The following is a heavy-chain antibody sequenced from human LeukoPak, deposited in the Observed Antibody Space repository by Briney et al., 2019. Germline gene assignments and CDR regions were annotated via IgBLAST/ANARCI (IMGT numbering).Heavy chain of an antibody. CDR2: IYYSGST. J-gene: IGHJ4*02. CDR3: ARVGVVPADLDY. D-gene: IGHD2-2*01. V-gene: IGHV4-39*07. Sequence: PSETLSLTCTVSGGSISSSSYYWGWIRQPPGKGLEWIASIYYSGSTYYNPSLKSRVTISVDTSKNQFSLKLSSVTAADTAVYYCARVGVVPADLDYWGQGTLVTVSS. CDR1: GGSISSSSYY.